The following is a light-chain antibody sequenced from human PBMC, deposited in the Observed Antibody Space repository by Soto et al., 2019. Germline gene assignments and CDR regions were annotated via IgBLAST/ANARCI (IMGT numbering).Light chain of an antibody. CDR3: CSYTTSSTRV. J-gene: IGLJ1*01. CDR2: GNN. V-gene: IGLV1-40*01. CDR1: SSNIGAGYD. Sequence: QSVLTQPPSVSGAPGQRVTISCTGGSSNIGAGYDVQWYQQLPGTAPRLLIYGNNNRPSGVPERFSGSNSGTSASLAISGLQAVDEADYYCCSYTTSSTRVFGSGTKLTVL.